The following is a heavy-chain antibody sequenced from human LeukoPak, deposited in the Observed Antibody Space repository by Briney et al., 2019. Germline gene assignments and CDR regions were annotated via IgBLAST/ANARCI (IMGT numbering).Heavy chain of an antibody. D-gene: IGHD6-13*01. J-gene: IGHJ4*02. CDR1: GDSDSSNNAA. V-gene: IGHV6-1*01. Sequence: PSQTPSLTCAISGDSDSSNNAAWNWIRQSPSRHLEWLGRTYYRSKWYSDYAVSVKSRITINPDTSKNQFSLQLNSVTPEDTAVYYCARGGLGRQLAPTPIGYWGQGTLVTVSS. CDR3: ARGGLGRQLAPTPIGY. CDR2: TYYRSKWYS.